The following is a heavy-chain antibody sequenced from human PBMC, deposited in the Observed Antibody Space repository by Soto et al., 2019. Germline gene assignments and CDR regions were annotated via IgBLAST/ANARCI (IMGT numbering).Heavy chain of an antibody. CDR2: INPNSGST. J-gene: IGHJ4*02. CDR3: ARDLGYNNGHPFDY. D-gene: IGHD5-18*01. Sequence: SVTVSCTDSGYTFTLRYLPCVRQAPGQGLEWMGWINPNSGSTNYARKFQGRVTITRDTANSTAYMELSRLTFDDTAVYYCARDLGYNNGHPFDYWGQGTLVTVS. CDR1: GYTFTLRY. V-gene: IGHV1-2*02.